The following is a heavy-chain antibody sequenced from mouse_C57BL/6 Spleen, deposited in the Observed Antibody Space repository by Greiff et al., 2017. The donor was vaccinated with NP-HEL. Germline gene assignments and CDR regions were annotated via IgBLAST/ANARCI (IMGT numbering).Heavy chain of an antibody. CDR3: AREDYYGSNV. CDR2: INPNNGGT. D-gene: IGHD1-1*01. J-gene: IGHJ1*03. CDR1: GYTFTDYN. Sequence: EVKLQESGPELVKPGASVKIPCKASGYTFTDYNMDWVKQSHGKSLEWIGDINPNNGGTIYNQKFKGKAYMELRSLTSEDTAVYYCAREDYYGSNVWGTGTTVTVSS. V-gene: IGHV1-18*01.